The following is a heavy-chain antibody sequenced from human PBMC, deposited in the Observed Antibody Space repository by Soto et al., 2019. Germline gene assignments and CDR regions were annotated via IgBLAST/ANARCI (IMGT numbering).Heavy chain of an antibody. CDR3: ARVFSSSWRITYYFDY. J-gene: IGHJ4*02. Sequence: PGGSLRLSCAASGFTFSSFWMHWVRQAPGKGLVWVSRINSDGSSTSYADSVKGRFTISRDNAKNTLYLQMNSLRAEDTAVYYCARVFSSSWRITYYFDYWGQGTLVTVSS. CDR2: INSDGSST. V-gene: IGHV3-74*01. CDR1: GFTFSSFW. D-gene: IGHD6-13*01.